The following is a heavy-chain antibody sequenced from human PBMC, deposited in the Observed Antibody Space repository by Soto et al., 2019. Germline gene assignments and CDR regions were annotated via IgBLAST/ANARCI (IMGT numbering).Heavy chain of an antibody. V-gene: IGHV1-58*01. D-gene: IGHD5-18*01. CDR2: IVVGSGNT. CDR1: GFTFTSSA. CDR3: AADRGYRYGYRYYYGMDV. J-gene: IGHJ6*02. Sequence: SVKVSCKASGFTFTSSAVQWVRQARGQRLEWIGWIVVGSGNTNYAQKFQERVTITRDMSTSTAYMELSSLRSEDTAVYYCAADRGYRYGYRYYYGMDVWGQGTTVTVSS.